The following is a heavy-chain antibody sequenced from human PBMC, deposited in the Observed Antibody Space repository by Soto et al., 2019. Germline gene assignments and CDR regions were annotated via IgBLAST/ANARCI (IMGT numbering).Heavy chain of an antibody. V-gene: IGHV1-69*12. Sequence: QVQLVQSGAEVNKPGSSVKVSCKASGCTFSSYAISWVRQAPGQELEWMGGLIPIFGTANYAQKFQGRVTITADEATSTGYMELSSLRSEDTAVYYGARVFGSTTIPYYWAYWVQGTMVTVSS. CDR3: ARVFGSTTIPYYWAY. D-gene: IGHD3-3*01. J-gene: IGHJ4*02. CDR2: LIPIFGTA. CDR1: GCTFSSYA.